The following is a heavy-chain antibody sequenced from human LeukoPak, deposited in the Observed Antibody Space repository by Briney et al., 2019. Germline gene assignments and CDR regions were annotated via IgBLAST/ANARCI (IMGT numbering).Heavy chain of an antibody. Sequence: SETLSLTCTVSGGSISSYYWSWIRQPPGKGLEWIGYIYYSGSTNYNPFLKSRVTISVDTSKNQFSLKLSSVTAADTAVYYCARETDYYGMDVWGQGTTVTVSS. CDR2: IYYSGST. V-gene: IGHV4-59*01. CDR3: ARETDYYGMDV. J-gene: IGHJ6*02. CDR1: GGSISSYY.